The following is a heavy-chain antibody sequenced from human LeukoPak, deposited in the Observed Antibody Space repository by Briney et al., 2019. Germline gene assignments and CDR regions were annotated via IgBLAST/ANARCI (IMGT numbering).Heavy chain of an antibody. J-gene: IGHJ4*02. Sequence: GGSLRLSCAASGFTFSSYAMSWVRQAPGKGLEWVSAISGSGGSTYYADSVKGRFTISRDNSKNTLYLQMNSLRAEGTAVYYCAKYCGGGRSADDYWGQGTLVTVSS. V-gene: IGHV3-23*01. CDR3: AKYCGGGRSADDY. D-gene: IGHD2-21*01. CDR1: GFTFSSYA. CDR2: ISGSGGST.